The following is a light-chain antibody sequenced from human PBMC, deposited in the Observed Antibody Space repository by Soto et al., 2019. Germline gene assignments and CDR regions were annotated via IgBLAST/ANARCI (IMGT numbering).Light chain of an antibody. J-gene: IGKJ1*01. CDR2: ATS. Sequence: TPRPGTGSCSPWQASLLSFISSQSFSSSYLAWYQQKPGQAPRLLIYATSSRATGIPDRFSGSGSQTDFTLTISRLEPEDFAVYYCQQYGTSPRTFGQGTKVDI. V-gene: IGKV3-20*01. CDR1: QSFSSSY. CDR3: QQYGTSPRT.